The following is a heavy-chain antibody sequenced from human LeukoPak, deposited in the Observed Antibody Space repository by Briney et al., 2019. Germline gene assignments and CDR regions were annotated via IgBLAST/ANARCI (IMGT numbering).Heavy chain of an antibody. CDR1: GYTFTSYG. J-gene: IGHJ4*02. D-gene: IGHD6-19*01. Sequence: GASVKVSCKASGYTFTSYGISWVRQAPGQGLGWMGRISAYNGNTNYAQKHQGRVTMTTDTSTSTAYMELRSLRSDDTAVYYCARDPTVAGPFDYWGQGTLVTVSS. CDR3: ARDPTVAGPFDY. V-gene: IGHV1-18*01. CDR2: ISAYNGNT.